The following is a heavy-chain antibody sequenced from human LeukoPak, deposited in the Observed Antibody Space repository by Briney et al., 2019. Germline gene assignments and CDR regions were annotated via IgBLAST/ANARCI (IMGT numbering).Heavy chain of an antibody. D-gene: IGHD2-2*01. J-gene: IGHJ6*03. V-gene: IGHV4-39*01. CDR1: GGSISSGSYY. CDR2: IYYSGST. CDR3: ARPVVPAATYYYYYMDV. Sequence: SQTLSLTCTVSGGSISSGSYYWGWIRQPPGKGLEWIGSIYYSGSTYYNPSLKSRVTISVDTSKNQFSLKLSSVTAADTAVYYCARPVVPAATYYYYYMDVWGKGTTVTVSS.